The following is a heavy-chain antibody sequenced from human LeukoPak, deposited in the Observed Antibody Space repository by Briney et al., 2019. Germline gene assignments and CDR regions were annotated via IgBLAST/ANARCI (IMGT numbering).Heavy chain of an antibody. CDR3: AKAVYATYYFDY. D-gene: IGHD2-8*01. J-gene: IGHJ4*02. Sequence: ASVKVSCKASGYTFTNYYIHWVRQAPGQGLEWMGIITPSDGSTSYAQKFQSRLTMTRDMSTSTVYMELSSLRSEDTAVYYCAKAVYATYYFDYWGQGTLVTVSS. CDR2: ITPSDGST. V-gene: IGHV1-46*01. CDR1: GYTFTNYY.